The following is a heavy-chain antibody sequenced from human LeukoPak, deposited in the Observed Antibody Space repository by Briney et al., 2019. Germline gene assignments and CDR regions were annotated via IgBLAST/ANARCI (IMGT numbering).Heavy chain of an antibody. V-gene: IGHV4-39*01. CDR3: ARHTETYANYYYYMDV. CDR2: IYYSGST. Sequence: SETLSLTCTVSGGSISSYYWSWIRQPPGKGLEWIGSIYYSGSTYYNPSLKSRVTISVDTSKNHFSLKLSSVTAADTAVYYCARHTETYANYYYYMDVWGKGTTVTISS. CDR1: GGSISSYY. D-gene: IGHD2-8*01. J-gene: IGHJ6*03.